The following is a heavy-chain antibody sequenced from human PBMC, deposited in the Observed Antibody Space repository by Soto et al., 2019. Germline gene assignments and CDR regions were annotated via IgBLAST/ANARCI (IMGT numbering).Heavy chain of an antibody. CDR3: ARDRLFDY. D-gene: IGHD3-22*01. CDR1: GFTFSSYW. J-gene: IGHJ4*02. CDR2: IKQDGSEK. V-gene: IGHV3-7*05. Sequence: EVQLVESGGGLVQPGGSLRLSCAGSGFTFSSYWMSWVRQAPGKGLEWVANIKQDGSEKYYVDSVKGRFTISRDNAKNSMYLQMNSLRAEDTAVYYCARDRLFDYWGQGTQVTVSS.